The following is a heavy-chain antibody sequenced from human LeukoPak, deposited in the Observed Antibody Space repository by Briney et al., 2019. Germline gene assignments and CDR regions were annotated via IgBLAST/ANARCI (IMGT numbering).Heavy chain of an antibody. Sequence: PGGSLRLSCAASTFTFSLYWMHWVRQAPGKGLVWVSRINTNGRSTTYADSVKGRFTISRDNAKNTLYLQVNSLRAEDTAVYYCARDPSSSSAFDYWGQGTLVTVSS. CDR1: TFTFSLYW. CDR2: INTNGRST. CDR3: ARDPSSSSAFDY. V-gene: IGHV3-74*01. D-gene: IGHD6-13*01. J-gene: IGHJ4*02.